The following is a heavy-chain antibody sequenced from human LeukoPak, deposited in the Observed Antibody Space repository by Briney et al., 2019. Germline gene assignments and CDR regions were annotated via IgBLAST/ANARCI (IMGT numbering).Heavy chain of an antibody. CDR3: ARINRGRDGYKPIDY. CDR1: GFSLRTSGMC. Sequence: SGPTLVNPPQTLTLTCTFSGFSLRTSGMCVNWIRQPPGKALEWLARIDWDDDKYYSTSLKTRLTISKDTSKNQVVLTMTNMDPVDTATYYCARINRGRDGYKPIDYWGQGTLVTVSS. CDR2: IDWDDDK. J-gene: IGHJ4*02. V-gene: IGHV2-70*11. D-gene: IGHD5-24*01.